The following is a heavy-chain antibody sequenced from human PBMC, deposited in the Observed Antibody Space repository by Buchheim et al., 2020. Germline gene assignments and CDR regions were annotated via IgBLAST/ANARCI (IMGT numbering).Heavy chain of an antibody. D-gene: IGHD1-26*01. Sequence: QVQLVESGGGVVQPGRSLRLSCAASGFTFSDYGMHWVRQAPGKGLEWVALIWHDGSKKYYVDSVKGRLTVSRDNSNLYLQMNSLRVEDTAVYYCARDERSSWFDLWGQGTL. CDR3: ARDERSSWFDL. CDR2: IWHDGSKK. V-gene: IGHV3-33*01. J-gene: IGHJ5*02. CDR1: GFTFSDYG.